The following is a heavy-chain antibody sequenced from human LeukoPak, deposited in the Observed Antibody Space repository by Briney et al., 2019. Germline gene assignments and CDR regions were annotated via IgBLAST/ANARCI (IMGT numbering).Heavy chain of an antibody. CDR2: IRYDGSNK. D-gene: IGHD2-21*01. J-gene: IGHJ5*02. CDR3: AKVGSENDAYCGGDCYTNWFDP. CDR1: GFTFSSYG. Sequence: GGSLRLSCAASGFTFSSYGMHWVRRAPGKGLEWVAFIRYDGSNKYYADSVKGRFTISRDNSKNTLYLQMNSLRAEDTAVYYCAKVGSENDAYCGGDCYTNWFDPWGQGTLVTVSS. V-gene: IGHV3-30*02.